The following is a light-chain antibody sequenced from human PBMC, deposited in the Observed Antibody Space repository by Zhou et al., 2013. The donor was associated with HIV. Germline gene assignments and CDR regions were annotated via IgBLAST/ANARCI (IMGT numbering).Light chain of an antibody. Sequence: IQMTQSPYSLSASLGDRVTVTCRTRQNIGLFLNWYQQKPGEAPKLLIYGASNLESGVPPRFSGSGSGTVFTLTISSLQPEDLATYFCQQSYSTPYSFGRGPNWRS. V-gene: IGKV1-39*01. J-gene: IGKJ2*03. CDR3: QQSYSTPYS. CDR1: QNIGLF. CDR2: GAS.